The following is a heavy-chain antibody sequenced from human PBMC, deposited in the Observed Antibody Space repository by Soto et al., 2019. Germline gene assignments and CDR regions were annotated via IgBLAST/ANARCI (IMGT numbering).Heavy chain of an antibody. CDR2: ISDDGSSG. J-gene: IGHJ4*02. Sequence: PGGPLRLSCAVSGFTFSAYWMPWVRQVPGKGLTCVSRISDDGSSGTYADSVKGRFIISRDNAKNTLYLEMNTLRADDSGLYYCARGPRVSSTGTGAHWGRGTLVTVSS. CDR3: ARGPRVSSTGTGAH. V-gene: IGHV3-74*01. CDR1: GFTFSAYW. D-gene: IGHD3-10*01.